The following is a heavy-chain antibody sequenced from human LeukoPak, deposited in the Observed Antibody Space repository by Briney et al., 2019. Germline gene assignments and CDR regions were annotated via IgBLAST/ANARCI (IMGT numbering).Heavy chain of an antibody. J-gene: IGHJ4*02. CDR2: ISYDGSNK. V-gene: IGHV3-30*16. D-gene: IGHD6-19*01. CDR3: AVSSGWTPENY. Sequence: SCKASGYTFTSYAMHWVRQAPRQRLEWMAVISYDGSNKYYADSVKGRFTISRDNSKNTLYLQMNSLRAEDTAVYYCAVSSGWTPENYWGQGTLVTVSS. CDR1: GYTFTSYA.